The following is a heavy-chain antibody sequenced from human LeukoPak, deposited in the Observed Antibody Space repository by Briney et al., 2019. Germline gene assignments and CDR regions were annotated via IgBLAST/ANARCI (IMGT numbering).Heavy chain of an antibody. CDR1: RFTFSDYY. D-gene: IGHD1-26*01. CDR2: ISGSGGST. CDR3: ARDPLVGATDY. Sequence: GGSLRLSCAASRFTFSDYYMTWIRQAPGKGLEWVSAISGSGGSTYYADSVKGRFTISRDNSKNTLYLQMNSLRAEDTAVYYCARDPLVGATDYWGQGTLVTVSS. J-gene: IGHJ4*02. V-gene: IGHV3-23*01.